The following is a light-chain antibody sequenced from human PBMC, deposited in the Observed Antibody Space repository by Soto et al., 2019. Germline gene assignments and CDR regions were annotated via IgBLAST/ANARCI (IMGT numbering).Light chain of an antibody. CDR1: QSVLYSSHNTNY. CDR2: WAS. Sequence: DIVMTQSPDSLAVSLGERATINCKSSQSVLYSSHNTNYLAWYQXKQGQPPKVXIYWASTRESGVPDRFSGSGSGTDFTLTISSLQAEDVAVYYCQQYYSTPLTFGGGTKVDIK. J-gene: IGKJ4*01. V-gene: IGKV4-1*01. CDR3: QQYYSTPLT.